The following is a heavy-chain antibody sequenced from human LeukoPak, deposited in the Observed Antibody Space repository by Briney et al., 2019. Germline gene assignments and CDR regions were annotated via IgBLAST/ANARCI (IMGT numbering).Heavy chain of an antibody. CDR3: ARILGAGRDYYYYYMDV. Sequence: MPSETLSLTCTVSGGSISSYYWSWIRQPPGKGLEWIGYVHYSGSTNYNPSLKSRVTISVDKSKNQFSLKLSSVSAADTAVYYCARILGAGRDYYYYYMDVWGKGTTVTVSS. CDR2: VHYSGST. CDR1: GGSISSYY. D-gene: IGHD3-3*01. V-gene: IGHV4-59*12. J-gene: IGHJ6*03.